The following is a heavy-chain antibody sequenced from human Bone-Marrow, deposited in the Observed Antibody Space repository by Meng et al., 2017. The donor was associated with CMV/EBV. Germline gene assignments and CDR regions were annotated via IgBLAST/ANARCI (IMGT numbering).Heavy chain of an antibody. CDR1: GGSISSGDYY. CDR3: ASGLAGYCSSTSCSYYFDY. V-gene: IGHV4-30-4*08. Sequence: SEPLSLTCTVSGGSISSGDYYWSWIRQPPGKGLEWIGYINHSGTTYYNPSLRSRVTISLDTSKNQFSLKLSSVTAADTAVYYCASGLAGYCSSTSCSYYFDYWGQGTLVTVSS. J-gene: IGHJ4*02. CDR2: INHSGTT. D-gene: IGHD2-2*01.